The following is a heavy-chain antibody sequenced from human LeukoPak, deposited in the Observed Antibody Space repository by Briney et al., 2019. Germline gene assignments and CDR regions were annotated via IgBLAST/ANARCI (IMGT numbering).Heavy chain of an antibody. CDR3: ARDLPSSDAFDI. D-gene: IGHD6-13*01. CDR1: GFTFSSYA. V-gene: IGHV3-21*01. CDR2: ISSSSIYI. Sequence: GGSQRLSCAASGFTFSSYAMNWVRQAPGKGLEWVSSISSSSIYIYYADSVKGRFTISRDNAKNSLYLQMNSLRAEDTAVYYCARDLPSSDAFDIWGQGTMVTVSS. J-gene: IGHJ3*02.